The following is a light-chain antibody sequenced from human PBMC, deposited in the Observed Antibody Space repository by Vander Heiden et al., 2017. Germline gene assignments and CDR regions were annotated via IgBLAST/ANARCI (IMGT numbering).Light chain of an antibody. CDR2: DVT. CDR1: SSDLRGFNY. J-gene: IGLJ1*01. Sequence: QSALTQPASVSGSPGQSITISCTRTSSDLRGFNYVSWYQQHPGKAPKLLIYDVTDRPSRISNRFSGSKSGNTASLTISGLQAEDEADYYCCSFTSASTYVFGSGTKVTVL. V-gene: IGLV2-14*03. CDR3: CSFTSASTYV.